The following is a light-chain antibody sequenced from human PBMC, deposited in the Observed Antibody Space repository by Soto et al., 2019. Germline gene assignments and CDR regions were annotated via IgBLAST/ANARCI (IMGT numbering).Light chain of an antibody. CDR3: QQYNTMGT. CDR1: QSISSW. Sequence: DIQMTQSPSTLSASVGDRVTITCRASQSISSWLVWYQQKPGKAPKLLIYDASSLESGVPSRFSGSGSGTEFTLTISSLQPDDFATYYCQQYNTMGTFGPGTKVDIK. V-gene: IGKV1-5*01. J-gene: IGKJ3*01. CDR2: DAS.